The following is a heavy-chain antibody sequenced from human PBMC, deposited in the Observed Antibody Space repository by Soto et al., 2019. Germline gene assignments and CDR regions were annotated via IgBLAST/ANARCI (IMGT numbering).Heavy chain of an antibody. CDR3: ARQRTSVVTQAYFDV. CDR1: CYSISSGYY. J-gene: IGHJ4*02. Sequence: SETLSLTCAVSCYSISSGYYWGWIRQPPGKGLEWIGSIYHSGSTYYNPSLKSRVSMSIDTSKDQFSLKLKSVTAADTALYFCARQRTSVVTQAYFDVWGPGSLVTVSS. CDR2: IYHSGST. D-gene: IGHD2-21*02. V-gene: IGHV4-38-2*01.